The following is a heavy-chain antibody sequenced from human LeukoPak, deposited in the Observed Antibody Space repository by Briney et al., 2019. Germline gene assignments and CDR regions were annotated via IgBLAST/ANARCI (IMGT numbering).Heavy chain of an antibody. D-gene: IGHD3-3*01. V-gene: IGHV4-59*01. CDR1: GGSISSYY. J-gene: IGHJ6*02. Sequence: SETLSLTCTVSGGSISSYYWSWIRQPPGKGLEWIGYIYYSGSTNYNPSLKSRVTISVDTSKNQFSLKLSSVTAADTAVYYCARVYSDFWSGYYYYYYGMDVWGQGTTVTVSS. CDR2: IYYSGST. CDR3: ARVYSDFWSGYYYYYYGMDV.